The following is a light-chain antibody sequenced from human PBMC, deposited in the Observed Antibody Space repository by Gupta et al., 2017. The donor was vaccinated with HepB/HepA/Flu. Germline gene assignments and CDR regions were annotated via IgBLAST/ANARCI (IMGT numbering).Light chain of an antibody. J-gene: IGLJ3*02. CDR2: EVS. CDR1: SSDDGSYNL. V-gene: IGLV2-23*02. Sequence: QSALTQPASVSGSPGQSITISCTGTSSDDGSYNLVSWYQQHPGKAPNLMIYEVSKRPSGVSNRFSGSKSGNTASLTISGLQAEDEADYYCCSYAGSSTSWVFGGGTKLTVL. CDR3: CSYAGSSTSWV.